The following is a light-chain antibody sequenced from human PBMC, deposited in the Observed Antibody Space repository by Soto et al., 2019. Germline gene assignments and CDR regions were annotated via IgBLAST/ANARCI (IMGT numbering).Light chain of an antibody. CDR2: DVS. Sequence: QSALTQPASVSGSPGQSITISCTGTSSDIGGYNYVSWYQHHPGKAPKVMIYDVSDRPSGVSNRFSGSKSDNTASLTISGLQAEDEAHYYCSSYTTSSTVVFGGGTKLTVL. V-gene: IGLV2-14*03. CDR1: SSDIGGYNY. J-gene: IGLJ2*01. CDR3: SSYTTSSTVV.